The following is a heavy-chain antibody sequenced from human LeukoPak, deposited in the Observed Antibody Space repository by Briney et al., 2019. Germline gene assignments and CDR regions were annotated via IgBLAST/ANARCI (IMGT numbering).Heavy chain of an antibody. V-gene: IGHV3-23*01. CDR3: AKVRIVPDEATSYYGMDG. D-gene: IGHD2-2*01. J-gene: IGHJ6*02. CDR2: ISGSGRTT. CDR1: GFTFITYA. Sequence: SGGSLRLSCAASGFTFITYAMSWVRQAPGKGLEWVSVISGSGRTTHYADSVKGRFTFSRDNSKNTMYLQMNSLRAEDTAVYYCAKVRIVPDEATSYYGMDGWGQGTTVTVSS.